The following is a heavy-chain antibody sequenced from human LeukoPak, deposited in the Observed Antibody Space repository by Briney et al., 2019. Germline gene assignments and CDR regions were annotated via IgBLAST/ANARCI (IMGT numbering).Heavy chain of an antibody. CDR2: LSCSSSTI. V-gene: IGHV3-48*01. J-gene: IGHJ3*02. CDR3: ARETLGYCSSTSCYTGSDAFDI. D-gene: IGHD2-2*02. CDR1: GFTFSSYS. Sequence: GGSLRLSCAASGFTFSSYSLNWVGQAPGKGLEWVSYLSCSSSTIYYADSVKGRFTISRDNAKNSLYLQMNSLRAEDTAVYYCARETLGYCSSTSCYTGSDAFDIWGQGTMVTVSS.